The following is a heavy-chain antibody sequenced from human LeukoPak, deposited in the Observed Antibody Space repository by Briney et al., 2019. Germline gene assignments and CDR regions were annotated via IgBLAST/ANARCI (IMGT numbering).Heavy chain of an antibody. CDR1: GFTFRNYG. CDR3: ARDRAWNYFDY. J-gene: IGHJ4*02. D-gene: IGHD3-3*01. Sequence: GGSLRLSCAASGFTFRNYGMHWVRQAPGKGLEWVAIISNDGSRKYYAHSVEGRFTISRDNSKNTLYLQMDSLRAEDTAVYYCARDRAWNYFDYWGQGTLVTVSS. CDR2: ISNDGSRK. V-gene: IGHV3-30*03.